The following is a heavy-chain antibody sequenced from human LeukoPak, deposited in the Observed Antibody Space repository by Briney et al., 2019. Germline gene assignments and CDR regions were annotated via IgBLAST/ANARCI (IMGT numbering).Heavy chain of an antibody. J-gene: IGHJ6*04. V-gene: IGHV3-15*01. CDR2: IKSKTDGGTT. D-gene: IGHD6-19*01. CDR1: GFTFSNAW. CDR3: TTSMGAVAGLANWSYYDMDV. Sequence: PGGSLRLSCAASGFTFSNAWMSWVRQAPGKGLEWVGRIKSKTDGGTTDYAAPVKGRFTISRDDSKNTLYLQMNSLKTEDTAVYYCTTSMGAVAGLANWSYYDMDVWGKGTTVTVSS.